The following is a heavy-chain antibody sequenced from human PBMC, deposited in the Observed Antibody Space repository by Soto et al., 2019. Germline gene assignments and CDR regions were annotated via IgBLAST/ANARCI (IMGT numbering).Heavy chain of an antibody. Sequence: SETLSLTCAVYGGSFSGYYWSWIRQPPGKGLEWIGSIYYSGSTYYNPSLKSRVTISVDTSKNQFSLKLSSVTAADTAVYYCARGLSYSSGWYKDYWGQGTLVTVSS. CDR2: IYYSGST. D-gene: IGHD6-19*01. J-gene: IGHJ4*02. V-gene: IGHV4-34*01. CDR3: ARGLSYSSGWYKDY. CDR1: GGSFSGYY.